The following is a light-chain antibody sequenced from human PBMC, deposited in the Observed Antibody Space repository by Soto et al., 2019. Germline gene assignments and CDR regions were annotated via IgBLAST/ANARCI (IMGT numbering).Light chain of an antibody. J-gene: IGKJ2*01. CDR2: DAL. CDR1: QIIGSS. V-gene: IGKV1-5*01. CDR3: QQDYSYPYT. Sequence: DIQMTQSPSTRSASLGDRVTITCRASQIIGSSLAWYQHKPGKAPKLLIYDALTLQSGVPSRYSGSESGTEFTFTISSLQPGDSATYYCQQDYSYPYTFRQGTKLEI.